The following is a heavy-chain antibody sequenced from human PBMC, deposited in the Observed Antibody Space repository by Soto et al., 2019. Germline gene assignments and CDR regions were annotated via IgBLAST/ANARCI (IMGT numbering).Heavy chain of an antibody. J-gene: IGHJ5*02. D-gene: IGHD6-19*01. Sequence: SETLSLTCTVSGGSISSGGYYWSWIRQHPGKGLEWIGYIYYSGSTYYNPSLKSRVTISVDTSKNQFSLKLSSVTAADTAVYYCARTISSGTPTDSAPDNLFDLWGQGTLVTVSS. CDR2: IYYSGST. CDR3: ARTISSGTPTDSAPDNLFDL. V-gene: IGHV4-31*03. CDR1: GGSISSGGYY.